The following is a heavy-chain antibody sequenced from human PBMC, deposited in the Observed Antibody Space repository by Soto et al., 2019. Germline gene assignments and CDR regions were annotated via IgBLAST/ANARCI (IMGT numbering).Heavy chain of an antibody. CDR2: INPNSGGT. D-gene: IGHD6-19*01. Sequence: ASVKVSCKASGYTFTGYYMHWVRQAPGQGLEWMGWINPNSGGTNYAQKFQGRVTMTRDTSISTAYMELSRLRSDDTAVYYCARVAVARLYYSYCMDVWSQGTTVTVSS. J-gene: IGHJ6*02. CDR1: GYTFTGYY. V-gene: IGHV1-2*02. CDR3: ARVAVARLYYSYCMDV.